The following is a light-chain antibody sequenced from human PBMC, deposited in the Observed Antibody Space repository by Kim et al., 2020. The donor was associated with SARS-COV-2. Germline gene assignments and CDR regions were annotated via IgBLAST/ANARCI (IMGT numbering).Light chain of an antibody. CDR3: QHFDSLPYT. V-gene: IGKV1-33*01. J-gene: IGKJ2*01. CDR1: QVIRNF. CDR2: DAS. Sequence: SASVVDRVTITCQASQVIRNFLNWFQHKPGKAPKLLIYDASTLGAGVPSTFSGSGSGTDFTFTISSLQPEDIATYYCQHFDSLPYTFGQGTKLEI.